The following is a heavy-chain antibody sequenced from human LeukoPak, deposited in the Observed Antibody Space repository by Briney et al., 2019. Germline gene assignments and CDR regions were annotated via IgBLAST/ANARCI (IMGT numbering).Heavy chain of an antibody. J-gene: IGHJ6*03. V-gene: IGHV4-34*01. CDR1: GGSFSGYY. CDR2: MNPSGST. D-gene: IGHD6-13*01. CDR3: ARGTYKSSSWYTGYYYMDV. Sequence: PSETLSLTRAVYGGSFSGYYWTWIRQTPEKGLEWIGEMNPSGSTSYNPSLKSRVTISVDTSKNQFSLKLSSVTAADTAVYYCARGTYKSSSWYTGYYYMDVWGKGTTVTVSS.